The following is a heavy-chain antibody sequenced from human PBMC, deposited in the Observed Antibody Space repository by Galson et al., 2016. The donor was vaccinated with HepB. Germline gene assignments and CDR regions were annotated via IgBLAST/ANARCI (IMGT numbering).Heavy chain of an antibody. Sequence: SLRLPCAVSGFNFNDFSMNWIRQAPGKGLEWLSYISGTGSRILYADSVKGRFTISKDKAKLSLYLQMSSLRVEDTAVYYCARDLTPRGFSYSFWGQGTLVAVSS. CDR2: ISGTGSRI. CDR3: ARDLTPRGFSYSF. D-gene: IGHD3-10*01. V-gene: IGHV3-48*01. CDR1: GFNFNDFS. J-gene: IGHJ1*01.